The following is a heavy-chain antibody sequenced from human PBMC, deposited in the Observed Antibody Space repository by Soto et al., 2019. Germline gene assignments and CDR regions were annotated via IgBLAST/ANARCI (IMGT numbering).Heavy chain of an antibody. Sequence: QVQLVQSGAEVKKPGASVKLSCKASGYTLHDYALHWVRPDPGQRLEGMACINAGTGNTKYSQKLQGRVTITRDPSANTADMEQSSLTLEDTARYYCARTAGGYERVGPFDLWGQGTKVTVSS. D-gene: IGHD5-12*01. CDR2: INAGTGNT. V-gene: IGHV1-3*01. J-gene: IGHJ3*01. CDR3: ARTAGGYERVGPFDL. CDR1: GYTLHDYA.